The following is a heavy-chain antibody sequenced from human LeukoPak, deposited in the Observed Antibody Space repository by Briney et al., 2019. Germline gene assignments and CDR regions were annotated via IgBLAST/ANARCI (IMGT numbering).Heavy chain of an antibody. CDR1: GGTFSSYA. D-gene: IGHD5-18*01. CDR3: ARVSSTAPNYYYYYGMDV. V-gene: IGHV1-69*04. J-gene: IGHJ6*02. CDR2: IIPLLGIA. Sequence: SVKVSCKASGGTFSSYAISWVRQAPGQGLEWMGRIIPLLGIANYAQKFQGRVTITADKSTCTAYMELSSLRSEDTAVYYCARVSSTAPNYYYYYGMDVWGQGTTVTVSS.